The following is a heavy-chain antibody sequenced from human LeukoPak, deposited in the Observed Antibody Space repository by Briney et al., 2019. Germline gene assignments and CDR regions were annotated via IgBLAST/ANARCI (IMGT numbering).Heavy chain of an antibody. CDR3: ARNRLEMAVARGFDY. CDR1: GGSISSSSYY. Sequence: SETLSLTCAVYGGSISSSSYYWGWIRQPPGKGLEWIGSIYYSGSTYYNPSLKSRVTISVDTSKNQFSLKLSSVTAADTAVYYCARNRLEMAVARGFDYWGQGTLVTVSS. J-gene: IGHJ4*02. CDR2: IYYSGST. V-gene: IGHV4-39*01. D-gene: IGHD5-24*01.